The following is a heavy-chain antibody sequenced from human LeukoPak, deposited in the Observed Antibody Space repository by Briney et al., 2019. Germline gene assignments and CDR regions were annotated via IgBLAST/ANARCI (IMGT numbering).Heavy chain of an antibody. V-gene: IGHV3-23*01. CDR3: AKDHEAADNWFDP. CDR2: ISGSGGST. Sequence: GGSLRLSRAASGFTFSSYAMSWVRQAPGKGLEWVSAISGSGGSTYYADSVKGRFTVSRDNSKNTLYLQMNSLRAEDTAVYYCAKDHEAADNWFDPWGQGTLVTVSS. CDR1: GFTFSSYA. J-gene: IGHJ5*02. D-gene: IGHD6-13*01.